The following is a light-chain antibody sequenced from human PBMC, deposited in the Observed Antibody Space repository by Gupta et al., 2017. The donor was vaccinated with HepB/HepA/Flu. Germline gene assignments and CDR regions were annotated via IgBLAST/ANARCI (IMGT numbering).Light chain of an antibody. V-gene: IGKV2-28*01. J-gene: IGKJ1*01. Sequence: DIVMTQSPLSLPVTPGEPASISCRSSQSLLHSRGYNCLDWYVQKPGQSPQLMIYLVSKRASGDTDRFSGSGAGTDFTLRSSGGENEDVGVYYVRQTLPTETFGQGTKLEIK. CDR1: QSLLHSRGYNC. CDR3: RQTLPTET. CDR2: LVS.